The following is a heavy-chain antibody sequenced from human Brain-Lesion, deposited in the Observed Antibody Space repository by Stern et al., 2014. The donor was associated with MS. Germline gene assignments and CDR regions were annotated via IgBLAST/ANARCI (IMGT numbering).Heavy chain of an antibody. J-gene: IGHJ4*02. V-gene: IGHV1-24*01. CDR2: FDPDDGET. CDR1: GYTLTELS. D-gene: IGHD1-26*01. CDR3: ATLSPGAGGNYYRHFDY. Sequence: VQLVESGAEVKKPGASVKVSCKVSGYTLTELSMHWVRQAPRQGLEWMGGFDPDDGETIYAQKFQGRVTMTVDTSTATAYMELSSLRSEDTAVYYCATLSPGAGGNYYRHFDYWGQGTLVTVSS.